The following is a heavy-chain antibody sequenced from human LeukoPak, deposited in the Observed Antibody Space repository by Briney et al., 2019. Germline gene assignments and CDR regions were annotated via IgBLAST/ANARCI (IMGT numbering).Heavy chain of an antibody. V-gene: IGHV3-23*01. D-gene: IGHD6-13*01. J-gene: IGHJ4*02. CDR1: GFAFSSYA. Sequence: GGSLRLSCAASGFAFSSYAMSWVRQAPGKGLEWVSAISGSGGSTYYADSLKGRFTISRDNSKNTLYLQMNSLRAEDTAVYYCVEGRADDNWGQGILVTVSS. CDR3: VEGRADDN. CDR2: ISGSGGST.